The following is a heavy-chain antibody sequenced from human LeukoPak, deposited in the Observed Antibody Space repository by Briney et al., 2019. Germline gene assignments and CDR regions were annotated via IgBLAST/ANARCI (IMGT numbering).Heavy chain of an antibody. D-gene: IGHD6-25*01. CDR3: ARTVYDLRGQRLLPGFDY. V-gene: IGHV3-48*03. CDR2: IGTIITTT. Sequence: GGSLRLSCAASGLTFRTYEMNWVRQAPGKGLEWVSYIGTIITTTYYADSVKGRFTVSRDDAKSSLYLQMSSLRAEDTAVYYCARTVYDLRGQRLLPGFDYWGQGTLVTVSS. J-gene: IGHJ4*02. CDR1: GLTFRTYE.